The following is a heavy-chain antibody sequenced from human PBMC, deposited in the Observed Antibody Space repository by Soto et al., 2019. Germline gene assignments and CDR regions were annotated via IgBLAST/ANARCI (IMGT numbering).Heavy chain of an antibody. CDR2: IYYSGST. CDR3: ARDSRVIVGAPKGAFDI. Sequence: PSETLSLTCTVSGGSISSYYWSWIRQPPGKGLEWIGYIYYSGSTNYNPSLKSRVTISVDTSKNQFSLKLSSVTAADTAVYYCARDSRVIVGAPKGAFDIWGQGTMVTVSS. J-gene: IGHJ3*02. V-gene: IGHV4-59*01. D-gene: IGHD1-26*01. CDR1: GGSISSYY.